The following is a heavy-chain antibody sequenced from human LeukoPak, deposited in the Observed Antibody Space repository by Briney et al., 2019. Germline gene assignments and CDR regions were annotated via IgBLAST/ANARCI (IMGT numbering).Heavy chain of an antibody. V-gene: IGHV1-46*01. D-gene: IGHD2-2*01. Sequence: ASVKVSCKASGYTFTGYYMHWVRQARGQGLEWMGIINPSGGSTIYAQKFQGRVTMTRDTSTSTVYMELSSLRSDDTAVYYCARSVVSGDYWGQGTLVTVSS. CDR2: INPSGGST. CDR1: GYTFTGYY. CDR3: ARSVVSGDY. J-gene: IGHJ4*02.